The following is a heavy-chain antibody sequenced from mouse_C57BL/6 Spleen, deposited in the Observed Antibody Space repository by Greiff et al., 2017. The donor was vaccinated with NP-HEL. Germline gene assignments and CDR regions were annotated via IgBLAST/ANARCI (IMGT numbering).Heavy chain of an antibody. D-gene: IGHD1-1*01. Sequence: QVQLQQPGAELVKPGASVKLSCKASGYTFTSYWMHWVKQRPGQGLEWIGMIHPNSGSTNYNEKFKSKATLTVDKSSSTAYMQLSSLTSEDSAVYYCATTVVATYWYFDVWGTGTTVTVSS. CDR3: ATTVVATYWYFDV. CDR2: IHPNSGST. V-gene: IGHV1-64*01. CDR1: GYTFTSYW. J-gene: IGHJ1*03.